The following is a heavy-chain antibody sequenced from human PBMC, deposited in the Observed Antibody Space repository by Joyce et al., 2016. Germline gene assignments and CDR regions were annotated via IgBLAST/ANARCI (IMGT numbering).Heavy chain of an antibody. CDR2: IANDGNKK. CDR3: AKRYDYVDY. CDR1: GFTFSNYG. D-gene: IGHD3-16*01. V-gene: IGHV3-30*18. J-gene: IGHJ4*02. Sequence: QVQLVESGGGVVQPGRSLRLSFAASGFTFSNYGMLWVRQAPGKGLEWVAVIANDGNKKYYADSVKGRFTISRDNSKNTLYLQMNSLRAEDTAVYYCAKRYDYVDYWGQGTLVTVSS.